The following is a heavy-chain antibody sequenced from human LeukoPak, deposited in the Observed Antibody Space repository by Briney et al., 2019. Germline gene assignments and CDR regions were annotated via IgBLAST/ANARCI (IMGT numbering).Heavy chain of an antibody. V-gene: IGHV1-69*05. Sequence: ASVKVPCKASGGTFSSYAISWVRQAPGQGLEWMGGIIPIFGTANYAQKFQGRVTITTDESTSTAYMELSSLRSEDTAVYYCARVPATNYYYYMDVWGKGTTVTVSS. CDR3: ARVPATNYYYYMDV. J-gene: IGHJ6*03. D-gene: IGHD5-12*01. CDR2: IIPIFGTA. CDR1: GGTFSSYA.